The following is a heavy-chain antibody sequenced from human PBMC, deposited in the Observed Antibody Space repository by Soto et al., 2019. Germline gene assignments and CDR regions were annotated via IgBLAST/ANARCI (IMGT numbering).Heavy chain of an antibody. CDR2: IYWDDDK. J-gene: IGHJ1*01. V-gene: IGHV2-5*02. CDR3: AHLTYYYDSSGYYSRAEYFQH. D-gene: IGHD3-22*01. Sequence: QITLKESGPTLVKPTQTLTLTCTFSGFSLSTSGVGVGWIRQPPGKALEWLALIYWDDDKRYSPSLKSRLTITKDTSKNQVVLTMTNMEPVDTATYYCAHLTYYYDSSGYYSRAEYFQHWGQGTLVTVSS. CDR1: GFSLSTSGVG.